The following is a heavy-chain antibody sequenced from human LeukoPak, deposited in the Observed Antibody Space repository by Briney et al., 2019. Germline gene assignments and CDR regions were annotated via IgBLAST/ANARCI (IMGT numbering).Heavy chain of an antibody. J-gene: IGHJ4*02. Sequence: SETLSLTCTVSGGSISSYYWSWIRQPPGKGLEWIGYIYYSGSTNYNPSLKSRVTISVDTSKNQFSLKLSSVTAADTAVYYCARELVHDSSGYYQFFDYWGQGTLVTVSS. V-gene: IGHV4-59*01. CDR2: IYYSGST. CDR1: GGSISSYY. D-gene: IGHD3-22*01. CDR3: ARELVHDSSGYYQFFDY.